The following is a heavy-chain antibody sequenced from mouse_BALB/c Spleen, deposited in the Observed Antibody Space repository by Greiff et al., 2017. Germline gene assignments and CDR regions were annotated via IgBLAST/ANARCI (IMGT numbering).Heavy chain of an antibody. V-gene: IGHV2-2*02. CDR1: GFSLTSYG. J-gene: IGHJ4*01. Sequence: QVHVKQSGPGLVQPSQSLSITCTVSGFSLTSYGVHWVRQSPGKGLEWLGVIWSGGSTDYNAAFISRLSISKDNSKSQVFFKMNSLQANDTAIYYCARKNPPTTANAMDYWGQGTSVTVSS. CDR3: ARKNPPTTANAMDY. CDR2: IWSGGST. D-gene: IGHD1-2*01.